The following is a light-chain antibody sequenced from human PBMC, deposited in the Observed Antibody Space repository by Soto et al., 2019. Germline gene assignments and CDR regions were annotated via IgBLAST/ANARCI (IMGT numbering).Light chain of an antibody. J-gene: IGKJ2*01. V-gene: IGKV1-5*01. CDR2: DAS. Sequence: DIQMTQSASTLSASVGDRVTITCRASQSISSWLAWYQQKPGKAPKLLIYDASSLKSGVPSGFSGSGSGTEFTLTINSLQPDDFATYHCQQYDSYPYTFGQGTKADI. CDR1: QSISSW. CDR3: QQYDSYPYT.